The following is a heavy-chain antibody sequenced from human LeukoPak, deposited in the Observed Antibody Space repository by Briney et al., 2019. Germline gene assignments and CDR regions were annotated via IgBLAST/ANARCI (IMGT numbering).Heavy chain of an antibody. D-gene: IGHD3-10*01. CDR1: GYSFTSYG. V-gene: IGHV1-18*01. J-gene: IGHJ4*02. CDR2: ISAHNGNT. CDR3: ARDLGNYFHF. Sequence: GASVKVSCKAPGYSFTSYGISWVRQAPGQGLEWMGWISAHNGNTKYAQEVQGRVTMTTDTSTSTAYMEMRSLRSDDTAVYYCARDLGNYFHFWGQGTLVTVSS.